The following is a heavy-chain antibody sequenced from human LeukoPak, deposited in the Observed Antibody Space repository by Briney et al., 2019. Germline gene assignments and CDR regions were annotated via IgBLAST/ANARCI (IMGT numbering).Heavy chain of an antibody. D-gene: IGHD6-19*01. CDR2: ISWNSGSI. CDR3: AKDIRTGYSSGWYDSGDAFDI. J-gene: IGHJ3*02. CDR1: GFTFDDYA. Sequence: TGGSLRLSCAASGFTFDDYAMPWVRQAPGKGLEWVSGISWNSGSIGYADSVKGRFTISRDNAKNSLYLQMNSLRAEDTALYYCAKDIRTGYSSGWYDSGDAFDIWGQGTMVTVSS. V-gene: IGHV3-9*01.